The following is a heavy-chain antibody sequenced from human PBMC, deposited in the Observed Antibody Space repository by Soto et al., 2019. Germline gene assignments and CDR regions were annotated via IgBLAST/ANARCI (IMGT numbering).Heavy chain of an antibody. D-gene: IGHD1-26*01. CDR3: ARRGGSLHFFDY. CDR1: GYSFTTFW. V-gene: IGHV5-51*01. Sequence: EVQLVQSGTEVKKPGESLKISCRGSGYSFTTFWIGWVRQMPGKGLEWMGIIYPGDSDTRYNPSLQGQVTISADKSISSAYLQWSSLKASDTAIYYCARRGGSLHFFDYWGPGTLVTVSS. J-gene: IGHJ4*02. CDR2: IYPGDSDT.